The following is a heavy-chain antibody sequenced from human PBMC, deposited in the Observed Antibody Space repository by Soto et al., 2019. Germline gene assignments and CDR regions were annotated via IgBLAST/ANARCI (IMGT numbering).Heavy chain of an antibody. CDR3: ARLYYDILTGYYFYYYYGMDV. CDR1: GGSISSSSYY. V-gene: IGHV4-39*01. CDR2: IYYSGST. Sequence: PSETLSLTCTVSGGSISSSSYYWGWIRQPPGKGLEWIGSIYYSGSTYYNPSLKSRVTISVDTSKNQFSLKLSSVTAADTAVYYCARLYYDILTGYYFYYYYGMDVWGQGTTVTVSS. J-gene: IGHJ6*02. D-gene: IGHD3-9*01.